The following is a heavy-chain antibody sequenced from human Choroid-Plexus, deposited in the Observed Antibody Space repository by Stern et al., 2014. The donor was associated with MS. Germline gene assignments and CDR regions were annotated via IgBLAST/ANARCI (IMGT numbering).Heavy chain of an antibody. D-gene: IGHD2/OR15-2a*01. V-gene: IGHV3-30*18. CDR3: AKDRQYLTYFFDH. CDR2: VSHDGSYK. Sequence: VQLVESGGGVVQPGRPLRLSCVASGFTFGSCAMHWVRQAPGKGLEWVGGVSHDGSYKYYADSVKGRFTISRDNYQNTLYMQMSSLRPEDTAVYYCAKDRQYLTYFFDHWGQGSLVTVSS. J-gene: IGHJ5*02. CDR1: GFTFGSCA.